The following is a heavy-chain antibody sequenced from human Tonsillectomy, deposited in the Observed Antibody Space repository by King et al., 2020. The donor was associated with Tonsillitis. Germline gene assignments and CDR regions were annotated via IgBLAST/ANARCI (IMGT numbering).Heavy chain of an antibody. CDR3: ARGTGTFKY. V-gene: IGHV3-7*03. Sequence: VQLVESGGGLVQPGGSLRLSCAASGFTFTDDWMTCVCQAPGKGLEWVANISDEGSEKYYVDSGRGRFTISRDNAKNSRYLQMNSLRAEDTAVYYCARGTGTFKYWGQGTLVTVSS. D-gene: IGHD3/OR15-3a*01. CDR1: GFTFTDDW. CDR2: ISDEGSEK. J-gene: IGHJ4*02.